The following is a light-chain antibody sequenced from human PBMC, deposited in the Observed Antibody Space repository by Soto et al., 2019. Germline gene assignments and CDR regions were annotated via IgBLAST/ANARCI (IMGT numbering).Light chain of an antibody. CDR3: QQRSNWLT. V-gene: IGKV3-11*01. J-gene: IGKJ4*01. CDR1: QSVSSY. CDR2: GAS. Sequence: EIMFTQSASTLALSPADRATLSCSASQSVSSYLAWYQQKPGQAPRLLIYGASNRATGIPARFSGSGSGTDFTLTISSLEPEDFAVYYCQQRSNWLTFGGGTKVDIK.